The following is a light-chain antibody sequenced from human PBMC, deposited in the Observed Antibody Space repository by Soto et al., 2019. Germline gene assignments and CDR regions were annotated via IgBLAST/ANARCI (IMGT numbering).Light chain of an antibody. CDR2: DND. J-gene: IGLJ2*01. CDR3: GAWDNSLTVVV. V-gene: IGLV1-51*01. CDR1: SSNIGRNT. Sequence: QSVLTQPPSVSAAPGQKVTISCSGSSSNIGRNTVSWYQHLPGTAPKLLMYDNDKRPSGIPDRFSGSKSGTSATLGITGLQTGDEADYYCGAWDNSLTVVVFGGGTKLTVL.